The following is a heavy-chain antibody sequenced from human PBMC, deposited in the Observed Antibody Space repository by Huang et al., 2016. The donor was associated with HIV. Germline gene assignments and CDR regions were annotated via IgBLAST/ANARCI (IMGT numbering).Heavy chain of an antibody. V-gene: IGHV5-51*01. J-gene: IGHJ4*02. CDR2: SYPRDSET. CDR3: ARQVDGFRSHFDF. D-gene: IGHD5-18*01. CDR1: GYGFSSYW. Sequence: EVLLVQSGAELKEPGESLKISCKASGYGFSSYWIGWVGQKPGKGLEWRGISYPRDSETKYSPSFDGQVTISADKSTRTAYLQWESLKAPDTAIYFCARQVDGFRSHFDFWGQGTLVSVSS.